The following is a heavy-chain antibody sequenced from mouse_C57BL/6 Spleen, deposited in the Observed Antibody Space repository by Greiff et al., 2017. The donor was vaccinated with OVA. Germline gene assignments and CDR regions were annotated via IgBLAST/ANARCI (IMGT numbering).Heavy chain of an antibody. CDR1: GYTFTDYN. D-gene: IGHD2-4*01. Sequence: VQLQQSGPELVKPGASVTLSCKASGYTFTDYNMHWVKQSPGKSLEWIGYINPNNGGTSYNQKFKGKATLTVNKASSTAYMELRSLTSEDSAVYYCASDWDYDVWYFEVWGTGTTVTVSS. CDR3: ASDWDYDVWYFEV. CDR2: INPNNGGT. V-gene: IGHV1-22*01. J-gene: IGHJ1*03.